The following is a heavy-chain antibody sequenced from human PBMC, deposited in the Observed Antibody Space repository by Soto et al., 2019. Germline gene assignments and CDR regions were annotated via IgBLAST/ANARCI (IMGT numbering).Heavy chain of an antibody. CDR1: GFTFSSYG. CDR2: ISYDGSNK. V-gene: IGHV3-30*18. J-gene: IGHJ6*03. CDR3: ANNFDYGDYKRWNPHDYYYYYMDV. D-gene: IGHD4-17*01. Sequence: GGSLRLSCAASGFTFSSYGMHWVRQAPGKGLEWVAVISYDGSNKYYADSVKGRFTISRDNSKNTLYLQMNSLRAEDTAVYYCANNFDYGDYKRWNPHDYYYYYMDVWGKGTTVTVSS.